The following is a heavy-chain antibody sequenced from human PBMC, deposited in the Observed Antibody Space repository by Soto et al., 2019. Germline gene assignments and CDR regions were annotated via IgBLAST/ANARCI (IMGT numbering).Heavy chain of an antibody. CDR1: GYTFTSYG. D-gene: IGHD1-7*01. CDR3: ARAPQRAGTTSHLYYYYYYGMDV. V-gene: IGHV1-18*04. Sequence: AASVKVSCKASGYTFTSYGISWVRQAPGQGLEWMGWISAYNGNTNYAQKLQGRVTITADESTSTAYMELSSLRSEDTAVYYCARAPQRAGTTSHLYYYYYYGMDVWGQGTTVTVSS. CDR2: ISAYNGNT. J-gene: IGHJ6*02.